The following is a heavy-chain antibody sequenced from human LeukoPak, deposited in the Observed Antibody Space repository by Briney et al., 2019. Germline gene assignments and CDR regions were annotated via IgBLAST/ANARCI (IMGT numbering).Heavy chain of an antibody. V-gene: IGHV1-2*02. Sequence: ASVNVSCKASGYTFTGYYMHWVRQAPGQGLEWMGWINPNSGGTNYAQKFQGRVTMTRDTSISTAYMELSRLRSDDTAVYYCARDYYDSSGYYYWGQGTLVTVSS. J-gene: IGHJ4*02. D-gene: IGHD3-22*01. CDR1: GYTFTGYY. CDR2: INPNSGGT. CDR3: ARDYYDSSGYYY.